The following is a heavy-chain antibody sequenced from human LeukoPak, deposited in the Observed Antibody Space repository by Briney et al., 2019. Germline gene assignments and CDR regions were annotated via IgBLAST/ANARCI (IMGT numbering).Heavy chain of an antibody. CDR3: ATVNVLLWFGELFPGMDV. CDR2: FDPEDGET. J-gene: IGHJ6*02. Sequence: ASVKVSCKVSGYTLTELSMHWVRQAPGKGLEWMGGFDPEDGETIYAQKFQGRVTMTEDTSTDTAYMELSSLRSEDTAAYYCATVNVLLWFGELFPGMDVWGQGTTVTVSS. D-gene: IGHD3-10*01. CDR1: GYTLTELS. V-gene: IGHV1-24*01.